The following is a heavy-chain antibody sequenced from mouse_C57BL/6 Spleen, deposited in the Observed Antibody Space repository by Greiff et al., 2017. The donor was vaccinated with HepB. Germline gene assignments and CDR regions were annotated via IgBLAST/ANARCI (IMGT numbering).Heavy chain of an antibody. CDR2: IYPRSGNT. CDR1: GYTFTSYG. V-gene: IGHV1-81*01. J-gene: IGHJ4*01. CDR3: ARSHYYGSSPYAMDY. Sequence: VQLQQSGAELARPGASVKLSCKASGYTFTSYGISWVKQRTGQGLEWIGEIYPRSGNTYYNEKFKGKATLTADKSSSTAYMELRSLTSEDSAVYFCARSHYYGSSPYAMDYWGQGTSVTVSS. D-gene: IGHD1-1*01.